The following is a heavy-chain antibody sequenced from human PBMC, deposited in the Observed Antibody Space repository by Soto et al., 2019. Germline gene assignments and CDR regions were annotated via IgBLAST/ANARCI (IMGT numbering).Heavy chain of an antibody. D-gene: IGHD6-19*01. Sequence: GSLRLSCAASGFTFSSYGMHWVRQAPGKGLEWVAVIWYDGSNKYYADSVKGRFTISRDNSKNTLYLQMNSLRAEDTAVYYCAREPGYSSGWYDYYYMDVWGKGTTVTVSS. CDR2: IWYDGSNK. J-gene: IGHJ6*03. V-gene: IGHV3-33*01. CDR1: GFTFSSYG. CDR3: AREPGYSSGWYDYYYMDV.